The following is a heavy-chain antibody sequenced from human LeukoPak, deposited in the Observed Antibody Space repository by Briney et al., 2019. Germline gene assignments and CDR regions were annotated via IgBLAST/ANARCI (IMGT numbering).Heavy chain of an antibody. D-gene: IGHD3-3*01. CDR2: IYYSGST. CDR3: ARQSIFGVVPSNWFDP. Sequence: SETLSLTCTVSGGSISSYYWSWIRQPPGKGLEWIGYIYYSGSTNYNPSLKSRVTISVGTSKNQFSLKLSSVTAADTAVYYCARQSIFGVVPSNWFDPWGQGTLVTVSS. V-gene: IGHV4-59*08. J-gene: IGHJ5*02. CDR1: GGSISSYY.